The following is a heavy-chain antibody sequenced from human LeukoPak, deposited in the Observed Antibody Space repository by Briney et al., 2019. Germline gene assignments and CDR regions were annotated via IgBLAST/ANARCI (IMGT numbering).Heavy chain of an antibody. V-gene: IGHV4-39*07. J-gene: IGHJ4*02. D-gene: IGHD6-13*01. Sequence: TSETLSLTCTVSGGSISSSTYYWGWIRQPPGKGLEWIGSIYYSGSTYYNPSLNSRVTISVDTSKNQFSLKLSSVTAADTAVYYCARALRTAAVDYWGQGTLVTVSS. CDR3: ARALRTAAVDY. CDR2: IYYSGST. CDR1: GGSISSSTYY.